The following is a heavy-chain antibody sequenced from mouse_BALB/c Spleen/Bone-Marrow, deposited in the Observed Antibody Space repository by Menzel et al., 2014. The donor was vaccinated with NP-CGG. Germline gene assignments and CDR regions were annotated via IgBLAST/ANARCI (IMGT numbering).Heavy chain of an antibody. V-gene: IGHV1-80*01. Sequence: QVQPKESGAELVRPGSSVKISCKASGYAFXSYWMNWVKQRPGQGLEWIGQIYPGDDDTNFNGKFKGKATLTADKSSSTVYMQLSSLTSEDSAVYFCAKGKDGGSPYFDVWGAGTTVTVSS. D-gene: IGHD2-3*01. CDR2: IYPGDDDT. CDR1: GYAFXSYW. J-gene: IGHJ1*01. CDR3: AKGKDGGSPYFDV.